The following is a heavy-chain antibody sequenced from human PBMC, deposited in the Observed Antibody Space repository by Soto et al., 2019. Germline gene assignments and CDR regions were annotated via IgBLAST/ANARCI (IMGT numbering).Heavy chain of an antibody. Sequence: GGSLRLSCAASGFTFSSYEMNWVRQAPGKGLEWVSYISSSGSTIYYADSVKGRFTISRDNAKNSLYLQMNSLRAEDTAVYYCARVDDFWSGYYKAFDIWGQVTMVTVSS. CDR1: GFTFSSYE. CDR2: ISSSGSTI. CDR3: ARVDDFWSGYYKAFDI. V-gene: IGHV3-48*03. D-gene: IGHD3-3*01. J-gene: IGHJ3*02.